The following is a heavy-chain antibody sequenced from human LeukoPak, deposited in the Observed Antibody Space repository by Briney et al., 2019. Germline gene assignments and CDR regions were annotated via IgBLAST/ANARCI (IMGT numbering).Heavy chain of an antibody. CDR3: ARRLYSSGWSYWFDP. D-gene: IGHD6-19*01. V-gene: IGHV1-46*01. J-gene: IGHJ5*02. CDR2: INPSGGST. CDR1: GYTFTSYY. Sequence: GASVKVSCKASGYTFTSYYMHWVRQAPGQGLEWMGIINPSGGSTSYAQKFQGRVTMTRDTSTSTVYMELSSLRSEDTAVYYCARRLYSSGWSYWFDPWGQGTLVTVSS.